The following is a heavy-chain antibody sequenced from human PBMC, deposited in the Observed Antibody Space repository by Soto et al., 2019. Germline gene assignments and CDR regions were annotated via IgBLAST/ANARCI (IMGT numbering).Heavy chain of an antibody. CDR2: ISYDGSNK. CDR3: AKDISLDPGYSSGCFDY. V-gene: IGHV3-30*18. D-gene: IGHD6-19*01. J-gene: IGHJ4*02. CDR1: GFTFSSYG. Sequence: GGSLRLSCAASGFTFSSYGMHWVRQAPGKGLEWVAVISYDGSNKYYADSVKGRFTISRDNSKNTLYLQMNSLRAEDTALYYCAKDISLDPGYSSGCFDYWGQGTLVTVSS.